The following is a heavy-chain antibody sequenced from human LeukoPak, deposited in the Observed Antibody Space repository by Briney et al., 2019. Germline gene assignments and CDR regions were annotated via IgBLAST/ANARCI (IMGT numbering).Heavy chain of an antibody. J-gene: IGHJ3*02. D-gene: IGHD2-8*01. Sequence: GGSLRLSCAASGFTFSSYSMNGVRQAPGKGLEWVSSISSSSSYIYYAGSVKGRFTISRDNAKNSLYLQMNSLRAEDTAVYYCARDFRPSRSICTDIWGQGTMVTVSS. CDR1: GFTFSSYS. V-gene: IGHV3-21*01. CDR3: ARDFRPSRSICTDI. CDR2: ISSSSSYI.